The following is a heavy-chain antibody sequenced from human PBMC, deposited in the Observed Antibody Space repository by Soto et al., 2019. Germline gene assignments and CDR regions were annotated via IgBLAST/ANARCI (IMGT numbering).Heavy chain of an antibody. V-gene: IGHV4-59*01. Sequence: QVRLQESGPGLVKPSETLSLTCTVSGGSISSYYWSWIRQPPGKGLEWIGHIYYSGSTSYNSSLKSRVPSSGDTPKSQLSLKRISVTAADPAGYSGARVRDCSGGTSYWWWSDPWGKGTLVTVSS. CDR2: IYYSGST. CDR1: GGSISSYY. J-gene: IGHJ5*02. D-gene: IGHD2-15*01. CDR3: ARVRDCSGGTSYWWWSDP.